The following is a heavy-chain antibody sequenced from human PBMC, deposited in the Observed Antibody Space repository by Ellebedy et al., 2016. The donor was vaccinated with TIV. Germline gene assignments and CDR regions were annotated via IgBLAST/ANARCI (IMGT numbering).Heavy chain of an antibody. D-gene: IGHD3-3*01. CDR3: ARHVEMEWLLSPVYGMDV. CDR1: GGSISSYY. J-gene: IGHJ6*02. V-gene: IGHV4-59*08. CDR2: IYYTGST. Sequence: MPGGSLRLSCTVSGGSISSYYWSWIRQPPGKGLEWLGYIYYTGSTNYSPSLKSRLTISVDTSKNQFSLKLSSVTAADTAVYYCARHVEMEWLLSPVYGMDVWGQGTTVTVSS.